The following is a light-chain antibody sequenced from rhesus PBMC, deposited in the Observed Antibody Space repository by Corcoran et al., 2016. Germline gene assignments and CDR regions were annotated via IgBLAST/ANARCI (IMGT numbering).Light chain of an antibody. J-gene: IGKJ4*01. Sequence: DIQMTQSPSALSASVGDRVTISCRARQNIYSNLAWYQQKQGKAPKLLIYVASSLQTGIPSRFSGSGSGTDFTLTISSRQPEDSAAYYCQHYNDNPLSFGEGTKVELK. CDR3: QHYNDNPLS. CDR1: QNIYSN. V-gene: IGKV1S12*01. CDR2: VAS.